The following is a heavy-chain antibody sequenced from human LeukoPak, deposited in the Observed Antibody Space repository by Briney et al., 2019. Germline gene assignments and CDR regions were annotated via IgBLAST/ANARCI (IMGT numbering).Heavy chain of an antibody. J-gene: IGHJ4*02. CDR2: IYYSGTTNQNPSL. V-gene: IGHV4-59*08. D-gene: IGHD2-15*01. CDR3: ARRGPAWWDY. Sequence: SETVSLTCTVSGDSLSSYHWNWIRQPPGKGLEWIGYIYYSGTTNQNPSLNYNPSLKSRVTISADTSKNQFSLKLSSVTAADTAVYFCARRGPAWWDYWGLGTLVTVSS. CDR1: GDSLSSYH.